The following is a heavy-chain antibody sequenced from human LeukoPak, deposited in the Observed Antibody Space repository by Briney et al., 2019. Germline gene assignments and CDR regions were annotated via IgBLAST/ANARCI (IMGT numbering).Heavy chain of an antibody. D-gene: IGHD4-17*01. CDR3: AGDPTTVTKGLEI. CDR2: ISYIGST. CDR1: GGSFSSHY. J-gene: IGHJ3*02. Sequence: PSETLSLICTVSGGSFSSHYWSWIRQPPGKGLEWIGYISYIGSTNYNPALKSRVTISVDTSKNQFSLKLSSVTAADAAVYFCAGDPTTVTKGLEIWGQGTMVTVSS. V-gene: IGHV4-59*11.